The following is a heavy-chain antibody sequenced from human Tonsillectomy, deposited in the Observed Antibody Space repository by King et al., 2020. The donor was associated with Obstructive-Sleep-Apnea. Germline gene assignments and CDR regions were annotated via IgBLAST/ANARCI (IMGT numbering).Heavy chain of an antibody. Sequence: LQLQESGPGLVKPSETLSLTCTVSGGSISSSGYYWGWIRQPPGKGLEWIGSIYYSGSTYCNPSLKSRVTISVDTSKNQFSLKLSSVTAADTAVYYCGRVPLHYSSSFKWGQGTLVTVSS. CDR3: GRVPLHYSSSFK. CDR2: IYYSGST. D-gene: IGHD6-13*01. CDR1: GGSISSSGYY. V-gene: IGHV4-39*07. J-gene: IGHJ4*02.